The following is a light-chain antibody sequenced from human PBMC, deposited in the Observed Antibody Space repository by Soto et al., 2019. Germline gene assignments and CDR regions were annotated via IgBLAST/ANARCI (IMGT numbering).Light chain of an antibody. CDR1: QSISSY. J-gene: IGKJ4*02. CDR3: QQRNNWPLT. Sequence: EGVLTQSQDTLSLPPWERATLSCRASQSISSYLAWYQQKPGQAPRLLIYEALNRATGIPARFSGIGSGTDFTLTISSLETEDFAVYDCQQRNNWPLTFGGGTKVDIK. CDR2: EAL. V-gene: IGKV3-11*01.